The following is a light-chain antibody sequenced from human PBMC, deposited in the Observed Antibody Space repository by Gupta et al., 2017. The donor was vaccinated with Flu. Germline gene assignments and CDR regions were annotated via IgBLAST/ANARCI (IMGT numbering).Light chain of an antibody. Sequence: QSVLTQPPSVSGAPGQRVTISCAGRNSNIGARYDVHWYQQLPGTAPKLLIYANTNRPSGVPDRFSGSRSGTSASLAINGLQTEDEADYYCQSYDSSLSGHVFGTGTKVTVL. J-gene: IGLJ1*01. CDR3: QSYDSSLSGHV. CDR1: NSNIGARYD. V-gene: IGLV1-40*01. CDR2: ANT.